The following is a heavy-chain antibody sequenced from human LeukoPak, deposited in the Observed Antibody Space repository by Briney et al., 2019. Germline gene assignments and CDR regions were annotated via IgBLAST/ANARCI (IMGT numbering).Heavy chain of an antibody. CDR2: IYYSGST. J-gene: IGHJ3*02. V-gene: IGHV4-59*01. Sequence: SETLSLTCTVSGGSISSYYWGWIRQPPGKGLEWIGCIYYSGSTNYNPSLKSRVTISVDTSKNQFSLKLSSVTAADTAVYYCARDDSSGLYAFDIWGQGTMVTVSS. CDR1: GGSISSYY. D-gene: IGHD3-22*01. CDR3: ARDDSSGLYAFDI.